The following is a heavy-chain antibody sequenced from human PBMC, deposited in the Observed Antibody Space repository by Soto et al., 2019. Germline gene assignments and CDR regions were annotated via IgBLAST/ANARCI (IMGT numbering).Heavy chain of an antibody. D-gene: IGHD3-22*01. Sequence: PSETLSLTCTVSGGSISSGGYYWSWIRQHPGKGLEWIGYIYYSGSTYYNPSLKSRVTISVDTSKNQFSLKLSSVTAADTAVYYCARVFHDSRGYQGFDYWGQGTLVTVSS. CDR2: IYYSGST. J-gene: IGHJ4*02. CDR3: ARVFHDSRGYQGFDY. V-gene: IGHV4-31*03. CDR1: GGSISSGGYY.